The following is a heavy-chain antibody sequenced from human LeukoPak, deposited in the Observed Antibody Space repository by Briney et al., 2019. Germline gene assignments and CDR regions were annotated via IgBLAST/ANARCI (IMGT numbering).Heavy chain of an antibody. Sequence: ASVKVSCKASGYTFTNYDINWVRQATGQGLEWMGWMNPNSGNTGYAQKFQGRVTMTEDTSTDTAYMELSSLRSEDTAVYYCATAALTYGSGDDAFDIWGQGTMVTVSS. J-gene: IGHJ3*02. D-gene: IGHD3-10*01. CDR2: MNPNSGNT. V-gene: IGHV1-8*02. CDR3: ATAALTYGSGDDAFDI. CDR1: GYTFTNYD.